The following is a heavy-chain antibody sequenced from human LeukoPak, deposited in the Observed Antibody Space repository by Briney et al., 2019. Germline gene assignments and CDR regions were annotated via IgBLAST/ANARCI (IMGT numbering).Heavy chain of an antibody. V-gene: IGHV3-74*01. Sequence: PGGTLRLSCAASGFSFGSYWMHWVRQVPGKGLVWVSRINTDGSNTAYADSVKGRFTISRDNAKNTLYLQMNSLRAEDTAVYYCARAFDTSWDYYYMDVWGKGTTVTVSS. J-gene: IGHJ6*03. CDR2: INTDGSNT. CDR1: GFSFGSYW. CDR3: ARAFDTSWDYYYMDV. D-gene: IGHD2-2*01.